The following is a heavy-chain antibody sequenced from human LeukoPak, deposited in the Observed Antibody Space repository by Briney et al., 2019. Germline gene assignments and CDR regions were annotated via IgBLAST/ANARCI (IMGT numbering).Heavy chain of an antibody. CDR2: IYYSGST. J-gene: IGHJ4*02. Sequence: PSETLSLTCTVSGDSISSDDYYWSWVRQPPGKGLEWIGYIYYSGSTYYNPSLKSRVTISVDTSKNQFSLKLSSVTAADTAVYYCARGHYDFWSGYYTQLAGYYFDYWGQGTLVTVSS. CDR1: GDSISSDDYY. CDR3: ARGHYDFWSGYYTQLAGYYFDY. V-gene: IGHV4-30-4*08. D-gene: IGHD3-3*01.